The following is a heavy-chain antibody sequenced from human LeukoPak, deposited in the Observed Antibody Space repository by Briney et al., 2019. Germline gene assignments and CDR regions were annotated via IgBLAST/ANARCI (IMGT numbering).Heavy chain of an antibody. D-gene: IGHD2-21*02. V-gene: IGHV3-23*01. J-gene: IGHJ4*02. CDR3: AKCGSYCFYDY. Sequence: GSLRLSCAATGFTFRSYAMTWVRQASGKGLEWVSAISSSGGSTYYADSVKGRFTISRDNSKNIMYLQMNSLRVEDTAVYYCAKCGSYCFYDYWGQGTLVTVSS. CDR2: ISSSGGST. CDR1: GFTFRSYA.